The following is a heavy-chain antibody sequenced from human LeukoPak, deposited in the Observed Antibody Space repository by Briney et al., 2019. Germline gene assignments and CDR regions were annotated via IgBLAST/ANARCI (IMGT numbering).Heavy chain of an antibody. V-gene: IGHV1-2*02. CDR1: GYTFTGYY. Sequence: ASVKVSCKASGYTFTGYYMHWVRQAPGQGLEWMEWINPNSGGTNYAQKFQGRVTMTRDTSISTAYMELSRLRSDDTAVYYCARVSGYYYVYWGQGTLVTVSS. CDR2: INPNSGGT. D-gene: IGHD3-22*01. CDR3: ARVSGYYYVY. J-gene: IGHJ4*02.